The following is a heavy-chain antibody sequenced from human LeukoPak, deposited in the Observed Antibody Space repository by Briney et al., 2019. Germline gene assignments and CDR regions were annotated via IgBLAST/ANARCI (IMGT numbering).Heavy chain of an antibody. J-gene: IGHJ4*02. Sequence: PSETLSLTCTVSVGSISSSNYYWGWSRHPPGKGLEWIGNIYYTGSTYYNPSLKSRVTISVDTSKNHFSLKLSSVTAADTAVYYCARLVAVAGVFDYWGQGTLVTVSS. CDR3: ARLVAVAGVFDY. CDR2: IYYTGST. CDR1: VGSISSSNYY. D-gene: IGHD6-19*01. V-gene: IGHV4-39*02.